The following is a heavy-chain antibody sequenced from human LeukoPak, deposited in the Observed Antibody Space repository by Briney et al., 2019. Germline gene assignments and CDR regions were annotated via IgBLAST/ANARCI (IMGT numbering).Heavy chain of an antibody. J-gene: IGHJ6*04. V-gene: IGHV3-30*03. Sequence: PGRSLRLSCAASGFTFSSYGMHWVRQAPGKGLEWVAVISYDGSNKYYADSVKGRFTISRDNSKNTLYLQMNSLRAEDTAVYYCARDAIFRGMDVWGKGTTVTVSS. CDR2: ISYDGSNK. D-gene: IGHD2/OR15-2a*01. CDR1: GFTFSSYG. CDR3: ARDAIFRGMDV.